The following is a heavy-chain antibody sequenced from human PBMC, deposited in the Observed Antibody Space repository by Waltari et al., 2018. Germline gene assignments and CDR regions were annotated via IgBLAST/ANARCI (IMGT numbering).Heavy chain of an antibody. CDR3: ARLIAVVGATGSGGY. Sequence: QVQLVESGGGVVQPGRSLSLSCAASGFTFSSYGMHWVRQAPGKGLEWIGSIYHSGSTYYNPSLKSRVTISLDTPKNQFSLRLSSATAADTAVYYCARLIAVVGATGSGGYWGQGTLVAVSS. J-gene: IGHJ4*02. CDR2: IYHSGST. D-gene: IGHD1-26*01. V-gene: IGHV4-38-2*01. CDR1: GFTFSSYG.